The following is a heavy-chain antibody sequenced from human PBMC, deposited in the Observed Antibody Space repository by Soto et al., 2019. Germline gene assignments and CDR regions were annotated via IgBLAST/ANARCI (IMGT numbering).Heavy chain of an antibody. CDR1: GFTFDDYT. CDR2: ISWDGGST. J-gene: IGHJ6*02. D-gene: IGHD3-10*01. CDR3: AKDRYYGSGSFYYYGMDV. V-gene: IGHV3-43*01. Sequence: PGGSLRLSCAASGFTFDDYTMHWVRQAPGKGLEWVSLISWDGGSTYYADSVKGRFTISRDNSKNSLYLQMNSLRTEDTALYYCAKDRYYGSGSFYYYGMDVWGQGTTVTV.